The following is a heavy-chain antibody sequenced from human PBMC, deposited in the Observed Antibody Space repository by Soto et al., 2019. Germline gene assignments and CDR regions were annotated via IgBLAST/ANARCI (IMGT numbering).Heavy chain of an antibody. CDR3: ARYCSSTSCHYFDY. Sequence: SETLSLTCAVSGGSISSGGYSWSWIRQPPGKGLEWIGYIYHSGSTYYNPSLKSRVTISVDRSKNQFSLKLSSVTAADTAVYYCARYCSSTSCHYFDYWGQGTLVTV. J-gene: IGHJ4*02. CDR1: GGSISSGGYS. V-gene: IGHV4-30-2*01. D-gene: IGHD2-2*01. CDR2: IYHSGST.